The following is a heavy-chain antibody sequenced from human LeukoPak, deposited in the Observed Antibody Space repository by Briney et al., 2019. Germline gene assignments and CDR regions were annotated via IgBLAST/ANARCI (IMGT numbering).Heavy chain of an antibody. V-gene: IGHV5-51*01. D-gene: IGHD3-22*01. J-gene: IGHJ6*02. Sequence: GESLKISCKGSGYGFTSYWIGWVRQMPGKGLEWMGIIYPGDSEPRYSPSFQGQVIISADKSISTVYLQWSSLKASDTTMYYCARLDTSGYYYYGMDVWGQGTTVTVSS. CDR3: ARLDTSGYYYYGMDV. CDR2: IYPGDSEP. CDR1: GYGFTSYW.